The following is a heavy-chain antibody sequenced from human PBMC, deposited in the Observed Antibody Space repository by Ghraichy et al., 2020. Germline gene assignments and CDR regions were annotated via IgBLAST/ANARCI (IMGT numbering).Heavy chain of an antibody. CDR3: ARGAEYAFDL. J-gene: IGHJ4*02. Sequence: GGSLRLSFAASGFTFSGYAMSWVRQVPGKGLEWVAFISNVDGNTKNSVESVKGRFTISRDNSKNTVFLQMDSLRVEDTAVYYCARGAEYAFDLWGQGTLVTVSS. CDR2: ISNVDGNTK. CDR1: GFTFSGYA. D-gene: IGHD2-2*01. V-gene: IGHV3-30*03.